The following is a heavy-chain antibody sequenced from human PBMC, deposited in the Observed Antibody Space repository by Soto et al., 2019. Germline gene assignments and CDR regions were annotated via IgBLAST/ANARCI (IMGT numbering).Heavy chain of an antibody. V-gene: IGHV1-18*01. D-gene: IGHD3-16*01. CDR1: GYTFIRYG. J-gene: IGHJ6*02. Sequence: QAQLVQSAAEVKKPGASVKVSCKASGYTFIRYGITWVRQAPGQGLEWMGWISPYNDYTNYAQKLQGRVRMTTDTSTRTVYMELRSLRSDDTAVYYCARGGYYDIAWGKLSYYGLDVWGQGTTVTVSS. CDR3: ARGGYYDIAWGKLSYYGLDV. CDR2: ISPYNDYT.